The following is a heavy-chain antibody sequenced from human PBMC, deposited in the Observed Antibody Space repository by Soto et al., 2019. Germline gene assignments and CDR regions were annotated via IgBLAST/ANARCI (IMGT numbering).Heavy chain of an antibody. CDR3: ARGDGDYYDGNGYLGRH. CDR2: IKSDGSGT. Sequence: HPGGSLRLSCAAPGFTFSSYWMHWVRQAPGKGLVWVSRIKSDGSGTSYADSVKGRLTISRDNARNTLYLQMNSLRAEDTAVYFCARGDGDYYDGNGYLGRHWGQGTLVTVSS. J-gene: IGHJ4*02. CDR1: GFTFSSYW. V-gene: IGHV3-74*01. D-gene: IGHD3-22*01.